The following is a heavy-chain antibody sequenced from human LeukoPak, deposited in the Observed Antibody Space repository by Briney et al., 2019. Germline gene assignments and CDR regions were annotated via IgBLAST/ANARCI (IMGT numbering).Heavy chain of an antibody. D-gene: IGHD6-6*01. CDR2: IYTSGST. J-gene: IGHJ4*02. CDR3: AREARLAYFDY. CDR1: GGSISSGSYY. Sequence: PSETLSLTCTVSGGSISSGSYYWSWIRQPAGKGLEWIGRIYTSGSTNYNPSLKSRVTISVDTSKNQFSLKLSSVTAADTVVYYCAREARLAYFDYWGQGTLVTVSS. V-gene: IGHV4-61*02.